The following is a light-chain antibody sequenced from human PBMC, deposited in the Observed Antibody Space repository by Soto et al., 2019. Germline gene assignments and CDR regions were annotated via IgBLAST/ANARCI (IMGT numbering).Light chain of an antibody. Sequence: EIVLTQSPGTLSLSPGEIATLSCRASQSVSSSYLAWYQQKPGQAPRLLIYGASSRATGIPDRFSGSGSGTDFTLTISRLEPEDFAVYYCQQYGSSPPTFGQGTKVDNK. CDR3: QQYGSSPPT. J-gene: IGKJ1*01. V-gene: IGKV3-20*01. CDR2: GAS. CDR1: QSVSSSY.